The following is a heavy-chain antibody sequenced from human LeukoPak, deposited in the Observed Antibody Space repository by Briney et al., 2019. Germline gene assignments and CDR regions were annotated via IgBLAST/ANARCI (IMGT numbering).Heavy chain of an antibody. Sequence: PSETLSLTCTVSGGSISSYYWSWIRQPPGKGLEWIGYIYYSGSTNYNPSLKSRVTISVGTSKNQFSLKLSSVTAADAAVYYCARRVSYSNYAGDYYGMDVWGQGTTVTVSS. CDR2: IYYSGST. CDR1: GGSISSYY. CDR3: ARRVSYSNYAGDYYGMDV. D-gene: IGHD4-4*01. V-gene: IGHV4-59*08. J-gene: IGHJ6*02.